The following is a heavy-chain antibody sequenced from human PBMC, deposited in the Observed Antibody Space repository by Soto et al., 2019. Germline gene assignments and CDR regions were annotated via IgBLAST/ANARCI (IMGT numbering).Heavy chain of an antibody. CDR3: ARFIAVAGAYYYYGMDV. D-gene: IGHD6-19*01. CDR2: ISSSSSYI. J-gene: IGHJ6*02. CDR1: GFTFSSYS. V-gene: IGHV3-21*01. Sequence: GGSLRLSCAASGFTFSSYSMNWVRQAPGKGLEWVSSISSSSSYIYYADSVKGRFTISRDNAKNSLYLQMNSLRAEDTAVYYCARFIAVAGAYYYYGMDVWGQGTTVTVSS.